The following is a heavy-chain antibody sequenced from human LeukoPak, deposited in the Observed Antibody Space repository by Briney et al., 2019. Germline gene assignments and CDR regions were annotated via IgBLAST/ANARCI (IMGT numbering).Heavy chain of an antibody. CDR1: GYTFTGYY. D-gene: IGHD2-8*01. CDR2: INPNSGGT. J-gene: IGHJ4*02. Sequence: ASVKVSCKASGYTFTGYYMHWVRQAPGQGLECMGWINPNSGGTNYAQKFQGRVTMTRDTSISTAYMELSRLRSDDTAVYYCARERALGYCTNGVCPYFDYWGQGTLVTVSS. CDR3: ARERALGYCTNGVCPYFDY. V-gene: IGHV1-2*02.